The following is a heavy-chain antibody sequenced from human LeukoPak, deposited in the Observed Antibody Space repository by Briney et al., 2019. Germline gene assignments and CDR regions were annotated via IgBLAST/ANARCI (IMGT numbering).Heavy chain of an antibody. CDR1: GFTVSSNY. CDR2: ISSSSSYI. J-gene: IGHJ6*02. CDR3: ATKRPSQYFMDV. Sequence: GGSLRLSCAASGFTVSSNYMSWVRQAPGKGLEWVSSISSSSSYIYYADSLKGRFTVSRDNAKNSLYLQMNSLRAEDTAVYYCATKRPSQYFMDVWGQGTTVTVSS. D-gene: IGHD2/OR15-2a*01. V-gene: IGHV3-21*01.